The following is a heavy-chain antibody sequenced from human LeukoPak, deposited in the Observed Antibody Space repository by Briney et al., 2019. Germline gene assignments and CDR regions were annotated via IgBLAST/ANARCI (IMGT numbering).Heavy chain of an antibody. CDR1: GFTFSRHW. D-gene: IGHD6-19*01. V-gene: IGHV3-7*01. J-gene: IGHJ4*02. Sequence: PGGSLRLSCAASGFTFSRHWMSWVRQAPGKGLKRVAHMNQDGSAIYSIDSVKGRFTISRDNDKNSLYLHMSGLTVADTAVYYCARTVPGHPDDYFDYWGQGTLVTVSS. CDR3: ARTVPGHPDDYFDY. CDR2: MNQDGSAI.